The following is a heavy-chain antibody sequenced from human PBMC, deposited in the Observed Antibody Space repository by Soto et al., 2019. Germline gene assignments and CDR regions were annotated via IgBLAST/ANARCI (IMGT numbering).Heavy chain of an antibody. Sequence: EVQLVESGGGLIQPGGSLRLSCAASGFTVSSNYMSWVRQAPGKGLEWVSVIYSGGSTYYADSVKGRFTISRDNSKNTLDLQMNSLRAEDTAVYYCARDDGFGEYYYYGMDVWGQGTTVTVSS. V-gene: IGHV3-53*01. CDR3: ARDDGFGEYYYYGMDV. D-gene: IGHD3-10*01. J-gene: IGHJ6*02. CDR1: GFTVSSNY. CDR2: IYSGGST.